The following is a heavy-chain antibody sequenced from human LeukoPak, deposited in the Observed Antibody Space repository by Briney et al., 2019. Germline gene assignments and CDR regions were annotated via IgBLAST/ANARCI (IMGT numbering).Heavy chain of an antibody. CDR3: ARAGRGYYYYYGMDV. CDR1: GGSISSYY. D-gene: IGHD3-10*01. CDR2: IYYSGST. J-gene: IGHJ6*02. Sequence: PSETLSLTCTVSGGSISSYYWSWIRQPPGKGLEWIGYIYYSGSTNYNPSLKSRVTISVDTSKNQFSLKLSSVTAADTAVYCCARAGRGYYYYYGMDVWGQGTTVTVSS. V-gene: IGHV4-59*01.